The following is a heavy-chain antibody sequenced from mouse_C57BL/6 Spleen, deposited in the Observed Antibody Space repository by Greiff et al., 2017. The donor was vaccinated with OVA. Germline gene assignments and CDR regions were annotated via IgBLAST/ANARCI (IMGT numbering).Heavy chain of an antibody. CDR1: GFTFSDYG. CDR2: ISSGSSTI. Sequence: EVQLVESGGGLVKPGGSLKLSCAASGFTFSDYGMHWVRQAPEQGLEWVAYISSGSSTIYYADTVKGRFTISRDNAKYTLFLQMTSLRSEDTAMYYCAKLSTFAYWGQGTLVTVSA. CDR3: AKLSTFAY. D-gene: IGHD4-1*01. J-gene: IGHJ3*01. V-gene: IGHV5-17*01.